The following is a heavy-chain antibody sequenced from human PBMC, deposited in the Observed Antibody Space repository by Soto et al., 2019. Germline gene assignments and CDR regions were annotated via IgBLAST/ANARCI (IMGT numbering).Heavy chain of an antibody. V-gene: IGHV3-30-3*01. CDR2: ISYDGSNK. CDR3: ASSIFDFWSMGV. D-gene: IGHD3-3*01. J-gene: IGHJ6*02. Sequence: GGSLRLSCAASGFTFSSYAMHWVRQAPGKGLERVAVISYDGSNKYYADSVKGRFTISRDNSKNTQYLQMNSLRAEDTAGYYCASSIFDFWSMGVWGQGPTVSVSS. CDR1: GFTFSSYA.